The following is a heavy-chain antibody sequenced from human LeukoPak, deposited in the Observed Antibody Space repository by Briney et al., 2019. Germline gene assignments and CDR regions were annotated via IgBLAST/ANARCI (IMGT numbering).Heavy chain of an antibody. V-gene: IGHV3-7*02. CDR2: IKQDGSEK. J-gene: IGHJ4*02. CDR1: GFTFSGYW. CDR3: ASGRAGNY. D-gene: IGHD3-10*01. Sequence: GGSLRLSCAASGFTFSGYWMSWVRQAPGKGLEWVANIKQDGSEKYFVDSVKGRFTISRDNAKNSLFLQMNSLRAEDTAVYYCASGRAGNYWGQGTLVTVSS.